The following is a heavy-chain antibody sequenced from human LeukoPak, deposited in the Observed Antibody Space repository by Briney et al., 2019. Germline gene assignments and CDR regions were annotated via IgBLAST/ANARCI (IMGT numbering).Heavy chain of an antibody. D-gene: IGHD3-10*01. CDR2: ISNSGNTI. V-gene: IGHV3-11*01. CDR1: GFTFSDYY. Sequence: GGSLRLSCTASGFTFSDYYMSWIRQAPGKGLEWVSYISNSGNTIYYADSVKGRFTISRDNAKNSLFLQMNSLRAEDTAVYYCARDNTFYYGSRSYSHRYYFDYWGQGTLVTVSS. CDR3: ARDNTFYYGSRSYSHRYYFDY. J-gene: IGHJ4*02.